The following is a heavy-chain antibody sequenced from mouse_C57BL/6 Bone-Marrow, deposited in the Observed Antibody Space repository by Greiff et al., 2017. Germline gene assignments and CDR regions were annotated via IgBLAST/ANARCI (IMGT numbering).Heavy chain of an antibody. CDR3: ARSGRGWFAY. D-gene: IGHD3-2*02. J-gene: IGHJ3*01. Sequence: EVQLQQSGPELVKPGASVKISCKASGYTFTDYYMNWVKQSHGKSLEWIGDINPNNGGTSYNQKFKGKATLTVDKSSSTAYMELRSLTSEDSAVYYCARSGRGWFAYWGQGTLVSVSA. CDR2: INPNNGGT. V-gene: IGHV1-26*01. CDR1: GYTFTDYY.